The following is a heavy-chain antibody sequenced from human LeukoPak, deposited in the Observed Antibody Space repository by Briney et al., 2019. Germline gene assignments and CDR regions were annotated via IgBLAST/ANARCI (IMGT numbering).Heavy chain of an antibody. Sequence: PGGSLRLSCAASGFIFSSYWMHWVRQAPGKGLVWVSRIHNDGSNDGSSTNYADSVKGRFTISRDNAKNTLYLQMKSLRAEDTAIYYCAKSRGYGFFMDYWGQGTLVTVSS. CDR3: AKSRGYGFFMDY. CDR1: GFIFSSYW. J-gene: IGHJ4*02. V-gene: IGHV3-74*01. D-gene: IGHD5-18*01. CDR2: IHNDGSNDGSST.